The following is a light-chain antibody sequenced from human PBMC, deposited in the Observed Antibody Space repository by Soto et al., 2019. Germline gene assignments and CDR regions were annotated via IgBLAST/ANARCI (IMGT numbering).Light chain of an antibody. CDR2: DDN. CDR1: SSNIGGNS. V-gene: IGLV1-51*01. CDR3: GSWDSSLSAYV. J-gene: IGLJ1*01. Sequence: QSVLTQPPSVSAARGQKVTMSCSGSSSNIGGNSVSWYQQLPGTAPKLLIYDDNKRTSGIPDRFSGSKSGTSATLGITGFQTGDEADYYCGSWDSSLSAYVFGTGTRSPS.